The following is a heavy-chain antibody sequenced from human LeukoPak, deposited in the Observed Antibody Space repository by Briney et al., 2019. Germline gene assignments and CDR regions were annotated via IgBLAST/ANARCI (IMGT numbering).Heavy chain of an antibody. J-gene: IGHJ6*02. CDR1: GYTFTSYA. V-gene: IGHV1-3*01. D-gene: IGHD6-13*01. CDR2: INAGNGNT. Sequence: ASVKVSCKASGYTFTSYAMHWVRQAPGQRLEWMGWINAGNGNTKYSQKLQGRVTMTTDTSTSTAYMELRSLRSDDTAVYYCARGGSIAAAGTGYYYYGMDVWGQGTTVTVSS. CDR3: ARGGSIAAAGTGYYYYGMDV.